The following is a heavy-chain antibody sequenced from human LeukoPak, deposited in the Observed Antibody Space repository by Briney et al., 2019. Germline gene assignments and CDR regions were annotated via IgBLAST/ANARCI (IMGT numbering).Heavy chain of an antibody. CDR2: IHTSGST. V-gene: IGHV4-61*02. CDR1: GASIKSGSYY. CDR3: ARQGGSYYVDY. D-gene: IGHD1-26*01. J-gene: IGHJ4*02. Sequence: SQTLSLTCTVSGASIKSGSYYWNWIRQPAGKGLEWTGRIHTSGSTKYNPSFKSRVTISVDTSKNQFSLRLRSVTAADTAVYYCARQGGSYYVDYWGQGTLVTVSS.